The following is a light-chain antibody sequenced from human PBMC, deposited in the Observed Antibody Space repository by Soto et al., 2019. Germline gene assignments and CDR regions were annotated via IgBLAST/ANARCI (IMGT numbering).Light chain of an antibody. CDR2: DAS. V-gene: IGKV3-11*01. CDR1: QSVSSH. Sequence: ELVLTQSPATLSLSPGERATLSCRASQSVSSHLAWYRQKPGQPPRLLIYDASNRASGIPARFSGSGSGTDFTLTNSSLEPEDFAVYYCQHRSNWLYTFGQGTKLEI. J-gene: IGKJ2*01. CDR3: QHRSNWLYT.